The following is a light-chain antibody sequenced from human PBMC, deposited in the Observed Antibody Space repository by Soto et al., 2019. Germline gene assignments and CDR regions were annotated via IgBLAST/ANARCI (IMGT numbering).Light chain of an antibody. V-gene: IGKV3-20*01. CDR2: GVS. J-gene: IGKJ5*01. CDR1: QSVSSFY. CDR3: KQSYSTQIT. Sequence: IVFRQSPGTLALSRGERATLSCRASQSVSSFYLAWYKQKHGQDPRILIHGVSTRATGIKDRFSGSGSGTDFTITISSLQTEDFANYYCKQSYSTQITCGHGTQREIK.